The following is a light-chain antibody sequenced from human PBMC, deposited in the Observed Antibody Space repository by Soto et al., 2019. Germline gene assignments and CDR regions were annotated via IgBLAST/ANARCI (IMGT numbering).Light chain of an antibody. CDR2: DAS. CDR1: QYITIY. CDR3: QQRADWPIT. V-gene: IGKV3-11*01. J-gene: IGKJ5*01. Sequence: EIVLTQSPATLSSSPGERATLSCRASQYITIYLAWYQQKPGQAPRLLIYDASNRATGIPARFSGSGSGTDFTLTISSLEPDDFAVYYCQQRADWPITFGQGTRLEIK.